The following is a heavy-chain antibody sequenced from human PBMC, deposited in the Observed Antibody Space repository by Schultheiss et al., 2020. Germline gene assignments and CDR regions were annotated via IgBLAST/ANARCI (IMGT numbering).Heavy chain of an antibody. Sequence: SETLSLTCAVSGGSISSSNWWSWVRQPPGKGLEWIGEIYHSGSTNYNPSLKSRVTISVDTSKNQFSLKLSSVTAADTAVYYCARLTDNCFDPWGQGTLVTVSS. D-gene: IGHD4/OR15-4a*01. CDR1: GGSISSSNW. CDR2: IYHSGST. J-gene: IGHJ5*02. CDR3: ARLTDNCFDP. V-gene: IGHV4-4*02.